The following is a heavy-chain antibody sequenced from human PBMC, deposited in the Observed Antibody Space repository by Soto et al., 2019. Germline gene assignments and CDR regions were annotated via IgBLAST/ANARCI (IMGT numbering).Heavy chain of an antibody. J-gene: IGHJ4*02. V-gene: IGHV3-74*01. CDR2: INSDGSST. CDR1: GFSFSSYW. CDR3: AKGPPMVRGLMGY. D-gene: IGHD3-10*01. Sequence: EVQLVESGGGLVQPGGSLRLSCAASGFSFSSYWMHWVRQAPGKGLVWVSRINSDGSSTSYADSVKGRFTISRDNAKNTLYLQMNSLRAEDTAVYYCAKGPPMVRGLMGYWGQGTLITVSS.